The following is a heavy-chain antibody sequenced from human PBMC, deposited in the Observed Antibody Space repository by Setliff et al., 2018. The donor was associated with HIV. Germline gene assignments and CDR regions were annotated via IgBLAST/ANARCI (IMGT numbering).Heavy chain of an antibody. CDR3: AGLKSIAANRLWWDYYGMDV. Sequence: PWGVLRLSCAASGFTFSSYSMNWIRQSPGKGLEWIGSIYYSGSSYYNPSLKSRVTISVGTSKNQFSLKVSSVTAADTAVYYCAGLKSIAANRLWWDYYGMDVWGQGTTVTVS. CDR1: GFTFSSYS. D-gene: IGHD6-6*01. V-gene: IGHV4-59*12. J-gene: IGHJ6*02. CDR2: IYYSGSS.